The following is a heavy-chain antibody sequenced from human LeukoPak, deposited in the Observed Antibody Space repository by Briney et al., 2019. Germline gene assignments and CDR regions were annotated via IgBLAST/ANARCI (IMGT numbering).Heavy chain of an antibody. CDR1: GFTFNSYT. D-gene: IGHD3-3*01. Sequence: GGSLRLSCAASGFTFNSYTMNWVRQAPGMGLEWVSSISISNSYISYADSVKGRFTISRDNAKNSLYLQMNSLRAEDTAVYYCARGIFGVAHYFDYWGQGTLVTVSS. CDR2: ISISNSYI. V-gene: IGHV3-21*01. J-gene: IGHJ4*02. CDR3: ARGIFGVAHYFDY.